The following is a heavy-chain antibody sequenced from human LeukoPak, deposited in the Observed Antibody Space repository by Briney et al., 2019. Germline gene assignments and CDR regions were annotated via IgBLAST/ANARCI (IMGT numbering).Heavy chain of an antibody. Sequence: SETLSLTCAVYGGSFSGYYWSWIRQPPGKGLEWIGEINHSGSTNYNPSLKSRVTISVDTSKNQFSLKLSSVTAADTAVYYCARGRLYGSAPIGDAWGQGTLVTVSS. CDR3: ARGRLYGSAPIGDA. J-gene: IGHJ5*02. V-gene: IGHV4-34*01. CDR1: GGSFSGYY. D-gene: IGHD3-10*01. CDR2: INHSGST.